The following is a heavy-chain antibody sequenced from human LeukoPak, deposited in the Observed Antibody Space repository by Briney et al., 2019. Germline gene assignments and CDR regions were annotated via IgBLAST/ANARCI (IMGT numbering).Heavy chain of an antibody. D-gene: IGHD3-22*01. CDR2: IKSDGST. V-gene: IGHV3-74*01. J-gene: IGHJ1*01. CDR1: GFTFSSYW. CDR3: ARAPSEIGGYYPEYFQH. Sequence: GGSLRLSCAASGFTFSSYWMHWVRQAPGKGLVWVSRIKSDGSTRYADSVKGRFTVSRDNAKNTVSLQMNSLRAEDTGVYYCARAPSEIGGYYPEYFQHWGQGTLVIVSS.